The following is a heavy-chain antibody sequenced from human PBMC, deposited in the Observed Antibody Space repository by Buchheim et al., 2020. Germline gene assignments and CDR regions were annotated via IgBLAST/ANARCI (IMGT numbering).Heavy chain of an antibody. V-gene: IGHV3-74*01. CDR1: GFPFSIYW. CDR2: INREGTTT. D-gene: IGHD3-10*01. J-gene: IGHJ4*02. CDR3: VRDMYGSGDY. Sequence: EVQLVESGGGLVQPGGSLRLSCSAPGFPFSIYWMHWVRQAPGKGLAWVSHINREGTTTNYADSVRGRFTLSRANGKTTLYLQMNNLRAEDTAVYYCVRDMYGSGDYWGQGTL.